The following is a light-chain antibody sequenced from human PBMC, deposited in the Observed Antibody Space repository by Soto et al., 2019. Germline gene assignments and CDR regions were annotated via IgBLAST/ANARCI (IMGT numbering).Light chain of an antibody. CDR3: GTWDLSLSAEV. CDR1: DSNIGNNF. Sequence: QSVLTQPPSVSAAPGQKVTISCSGSDSNIGNNFVSWYQQFPGTAPKLLIYDHNKRPSGTPDRFSGSKSGTSATLGITGLQTGDEANYYCGTWDLSLSAEVFGGGTKLTVL. V-gene: IGLV1-51*01. CDR2: DHN. J-gene: IGLJ3*02.